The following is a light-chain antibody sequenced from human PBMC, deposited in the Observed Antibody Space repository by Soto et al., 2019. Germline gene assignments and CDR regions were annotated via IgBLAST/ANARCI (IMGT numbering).Light chain of an antibody. CDR1: SSDVGAYNS. Sequence: QSVLTQPASVSGSPGQSITISCTGTSSDVGAYNSVSWCQQHSGKAPKLILYEVSHRPSGVSDRFSGSKSGNTASLTISGLQAEDEADYYCCSFTGSNTWVFGGGTKVTVL. CDR3: CSFTGSNTWV. V-gene: IGLV2-14*01. CDR2: EVS. J-gene: IGLJ2*01.